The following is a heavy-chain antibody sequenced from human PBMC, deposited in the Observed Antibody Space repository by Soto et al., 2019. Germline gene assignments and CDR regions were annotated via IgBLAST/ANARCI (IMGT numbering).Heavy chain of an antibody. Sequence: QITLKESGPTLVKPTQTLTLTCTFSGFSLSTSGVGVGWIRQPPGKALEWLALIYWDDDKRYSPSLKSRLTITKDTSKNQVVLTMTNMDPVDTATYYCAHATYYDFWSGYQSRTFDYWGQGTLVTVSS. D-gene: IGHD3-3*01. J-gene: IGHJ4*02. CDR2: IYWDDDK. V-gene: IGHV2-5*02. CDR1: GFSLSTSGVG. CDR3: AHATYYDFWSGYQSRTFDY.